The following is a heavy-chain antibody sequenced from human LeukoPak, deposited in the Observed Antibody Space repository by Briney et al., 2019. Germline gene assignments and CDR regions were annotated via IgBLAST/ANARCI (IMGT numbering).Heavy chain of an antibody. J-gene: IGHJ4*02. CDR3: ARGIWSATRVDYYLDN. CDR1: GYTFTAFY. CDR2: INAGNGHT. Sequence: ASVKVSCKASGYTFTAFYMHWVRQAPGQRFEWMGWINAGNGHTKYSQNFQGRVTITRDSSANIVYMDVSSLTSEDTAVYYCARGIWSATRVDYYLDNWGRGTLVTVSS. D-gene: IGHD5-24*01. V-gene: IGHV1-3*01.